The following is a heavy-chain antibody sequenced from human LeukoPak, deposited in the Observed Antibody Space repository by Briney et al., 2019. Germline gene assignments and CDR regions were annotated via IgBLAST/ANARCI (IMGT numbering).Heavy chain of an antibody. J-gene: IGHJ4*02. Sequence: GGSLRLSCVASGFIFSSYWMVWVRQAPGEGLVWVSRIISDGSSTTYADSVKGRFTISRDNAKNTLYLQMNSLRAEDTAVYYCARAYSTSSDYFDYWGQGTLVTVSS. CDR1: GFIFSSYW. D-gene: IGHD6-6*01. CDR2: IISDGSST. V-gene: IGHV3-74*01. CDR3: ARAYSTSSDYFDY.